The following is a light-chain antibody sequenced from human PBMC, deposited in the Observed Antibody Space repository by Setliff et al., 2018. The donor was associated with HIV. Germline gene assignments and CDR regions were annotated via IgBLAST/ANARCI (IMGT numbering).Light chain of an antibody. V-gene: IGLV2-23*02. CDR2: EVS. Sequence: QSALTQPASVSGSPGQSITISCTGTSGDVGSYNLVSWYQQHPGKAPKLMIYEVSKRPSGVSNRFSGSKSGNTASLTISGLQAEDEADYYCCSYAGSSTFVLFGGGTK. CDR3: CSYAGSSTFVL. CDR1: SGDVGSYNL. J-gene: IGLJ2*01.